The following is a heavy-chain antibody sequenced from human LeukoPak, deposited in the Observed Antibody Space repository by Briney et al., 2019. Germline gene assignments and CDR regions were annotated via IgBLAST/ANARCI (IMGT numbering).Heavy chain of an antibody. V-gene: IGHV4-59*08. J-gene: IGHJ4*02. D-gene: IGHD3-10*01. CDR1: GGSISSYY. CDR3: ARLGFGELFEDY. Sequence: SETLSLTCTVSGGSISSYYWSWIRQPPGKGLEWIGYIYYSGSTNYNPSLKSRVTISVDTSKNQFSLKPSSVTAADTAVYYCARLGFGELFEDYWGQGTLVTVSS. CDR2: IYYSGST.